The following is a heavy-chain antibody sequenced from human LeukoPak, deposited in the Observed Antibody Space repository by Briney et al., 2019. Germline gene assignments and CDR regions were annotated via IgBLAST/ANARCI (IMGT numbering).Heavy chain of an antibody. CDR3: AKDRLLWFGEGSDGFDY. CDR2: VSSSGSTI. D-gene: IGHD3-10*01. Sequence: PGGSLRLSCAASGFTFSSYDMNWVRQAPGKGLEWVSYVSSSGSTIYYADSVKGRFTISRDNAKNTLYLQMNSLRAEDTAVYYCAKDRLLWFGEGSDGFDYWGQGTLVTVSS. V-gene: IGHV3-48*03. CDR1: GFTFSSYD. J-gene: IGHJ4*02.